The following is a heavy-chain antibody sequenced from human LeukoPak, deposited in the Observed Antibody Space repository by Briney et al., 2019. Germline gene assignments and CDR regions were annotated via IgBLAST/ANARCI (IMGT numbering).Heavy chain of an antibody. CDR2: ISAYNGNT. CDR3: ARVSAPFGVLDLTWFDP. V-gene: IGHV1-18*01. CDR1: GYTFTSYG. J-gene: IGHJ5*02. D-gene: IGHD3-3*01. Sequence: GASVKVSCKASGYTFTSYGINWVRQAPGQGLEWMGWISAYNGNTNYAQKLQGRVTMTTDTSTTTAYMELRSLRSDDTAVYYCARVSAPFGVLDLTWFDPWGQGTLVTVSS.